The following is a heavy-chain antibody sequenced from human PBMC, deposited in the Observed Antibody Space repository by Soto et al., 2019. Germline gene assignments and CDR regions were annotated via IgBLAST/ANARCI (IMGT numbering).Heavy chain of an antibody. J-gene: IGHJ4*02. Sequence: EVQLLESGGGLVQPGGSLRLSCAASGFTFSSYAMSWVRQAPGKGLEWVSGISGSGAGTYYADSVKGRFTISRDNSKNTLWRQMNSLRAGGAAVDYCATPLPDWGQGTLVTVSS. CDR3: ATPLPD. CDR2: ISGSGAGT. CDR1: GFTFSSYA. V-gene: IGHV3-23*01.